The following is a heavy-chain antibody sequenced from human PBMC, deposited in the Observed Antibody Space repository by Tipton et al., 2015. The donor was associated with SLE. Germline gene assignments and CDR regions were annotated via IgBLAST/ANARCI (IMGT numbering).Heavy chain of an antibody. D-gene: IGHD3-10*01. J-gene: IGHJ4*02. CDR2: IYTSGST. Sequence: TLSLTCTVSGGSISSYYWSWIRQPAGKGLEWIGRIYTSGSTNYNPSLKSRVTMSVDTSKNQFSLKLSSVTAADTAVYYCARGLGKGSGAVQEFDYWGQGTLVTVSS. V-gene: IGHV4-4*07. CDR1: GGSISSYY. CDR3: ARGLGKGSGAVQEFDY.